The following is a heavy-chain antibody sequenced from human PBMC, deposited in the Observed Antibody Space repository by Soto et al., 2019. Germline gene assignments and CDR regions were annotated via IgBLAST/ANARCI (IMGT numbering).Heavy chain of an antibody. Sequence: ASVKVSCKASGYTFTGYYMHWVRQAPGQGLEWMGWINPDSGETIYAQKFQGRVTMTKDTSTSTAYMELSSLRSEDTAVYYCATRLATTGFDYWGQGTLVTVSS. CDR3: ATRLATTGFDY. J-gene: IGHJ4*02. D-gene: IGHD5-12*01. CDR2: INPDSGET. CDR1: GYTFTGYY. V-gene: IGHV1-2*02.